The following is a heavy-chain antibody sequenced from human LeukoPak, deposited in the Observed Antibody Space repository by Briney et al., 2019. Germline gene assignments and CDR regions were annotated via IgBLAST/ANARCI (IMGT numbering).Heavy chain of an antibody. V-gene: IGHV3-66*04. CDR3: ARRAGGYSHPYDY. CDR2: IYSDDTT. J-gene: IGHJ4*02. Sequence: PGGSLRLSCAASGFTFSSYWMHWVRQAPGKGLEWVSLIYSDDTTLYADSVKGGFTISRDISKNTLYLQMSSLRAEDTAVYYCARRAGGYSHPYDYWGQGVLVTVSS. D-gene: IGHD4-23*01. CDR1: GFTFSSYW.